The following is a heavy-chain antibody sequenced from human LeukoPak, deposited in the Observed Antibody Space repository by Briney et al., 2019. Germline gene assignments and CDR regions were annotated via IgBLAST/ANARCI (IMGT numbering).Heavy chain of an antibody. Sequence: GGSLRLSCAASGFTFSSYEMNWVRQAPGKGLEWVSYISSSGSTIYYADSVKGRFTISRDNAKNSLYLQMNSLRAEDTAVYYCAREGLYDSSVPDYWGQGTLVTVSS. CDR1: GFTFSSYE. J-gene: IGHJ4*02. D-gene: IGHD3-22*01. CDR2: ISSSGSTI. CDR3: AREGLYDSSVPDY. V-gene: IGHV3-48*03.